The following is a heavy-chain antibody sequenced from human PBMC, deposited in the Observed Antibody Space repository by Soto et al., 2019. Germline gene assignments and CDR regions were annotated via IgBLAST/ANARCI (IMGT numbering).Heavy chain of an antibody. CDR2: IWYDGSNK. V-gene: IGHV3-33*01. CDR3: ARDGHLGYCSGGSCYDAFDI. CDR1: GFTFSSYG. D-gene: IGHD2-15*01. Sequence: GGSLRLSCAASGFTFSSYGMHWVRQAPGKGLEWVAVIWYDGSNKYYADSVKGRFTISRDNSKNTLYLQMNSLRAEDTAVYYCARDGHLGYCSGGSCYDAFDIWGQGTMVTVSS. J-gene: IGHJ3*02.